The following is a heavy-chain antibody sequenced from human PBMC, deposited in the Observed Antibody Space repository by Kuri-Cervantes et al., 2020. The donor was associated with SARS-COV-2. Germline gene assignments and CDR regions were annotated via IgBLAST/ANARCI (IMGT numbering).Heavy chain of an antibody. Sequence: ASVKVSCKASGYTFTDYYMHWVRQAPGQGLEWMGWLNPNTGGTNYAQKFQGWVTMTRDTSLTTAYMELTRLTSDDSAVYFCARGEAARGLMVVFKWRGAGPLHFWGRGTLVTVSS. CDR2: LNPNTGGT. CDR3: ARGEAARGLMVVFKWRGAGPLHF. D-gene: IGHD3-10*01. CDR1: GYTFTDYY. V-gene: IGHV1-2*04. J-gene: IGHJ4*02.